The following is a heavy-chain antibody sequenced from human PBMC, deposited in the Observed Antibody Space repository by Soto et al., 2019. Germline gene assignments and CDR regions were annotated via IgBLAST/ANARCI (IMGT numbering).Heavy chain of an antibody. CDR3: ARQSGSGSYVVGGTIDY. J-gene: IGHJ4*02. CDR2: IYYSGST. V-gene: IGHV4-31*03. D-gene: IGHD3-10*01. CDR1: GGSISSCGYY. Sequence: QVQLQESGPGLVKPSQTLSLTCTVSGGSISSCGYYWSWILQHPGKGLEWIGYIYYSGSTYYNPSLKSRVTISVDTSKHPFSLKLSSVTAADTAVYYCARQSGSGSYVVGGTIDYWGQGTLVTVSS.